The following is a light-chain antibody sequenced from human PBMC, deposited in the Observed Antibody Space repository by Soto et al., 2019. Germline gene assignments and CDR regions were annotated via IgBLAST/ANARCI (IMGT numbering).Light chain of an antibody. CDR2: EVS. CDR1: SSDVGRYKY. Sequence: QSALTQPPSASGSPGQSVTISCTGTSSDVGRYKYVSWYQQHPGKAPKVMIYEVSRRPSGVPDRFSGSKSGNTASLTVSGLQAADEAEYYGSSYVGSNNLVFGGVTKLTVL. CDR3: SSYVGSNNLV. J-gene: IGLJ3*02. V-gene: IGLV2-8*01.